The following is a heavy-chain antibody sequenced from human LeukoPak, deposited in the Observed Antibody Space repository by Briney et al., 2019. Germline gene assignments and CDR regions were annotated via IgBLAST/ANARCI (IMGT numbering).Heavy chain of an antibody. CDR3: VRGHDSFDY. J-gene: IGHJ4*02. CDR2: SRDKGHRYST. D-gene: IGHD3-3*01. Sequence: PGGSLRLSCAVSGFTFSDHYMDWVRQAPGKGLEGVGRSRDKGHRYSTEYAASVKGRFTISRDDSKTSLYLQMNSLKTEDTAVYYCVRGHDSFDYWGQGTLVTVSS. V-gene: IGHV3-72*01. CDR1: GFTFSDHY.